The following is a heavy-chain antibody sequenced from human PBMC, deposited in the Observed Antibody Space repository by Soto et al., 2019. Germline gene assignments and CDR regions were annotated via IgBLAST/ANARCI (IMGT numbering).Heavy chain of an antibody. Sequence: EVQLVESGGGLIQPGGSLRLSCAVSGFTVSNNYMSWVRQAPGKGLEGVSVIYSGGYTAYGDSVKGRFTISRDNSKNTPYLQMNSRGPHSTAGFYCAAQRGGGGYWGQGTLVTVSS. J-gene: IGHJ4*02. CDR3: AAQRGGGGY. CDR1: GFTVSNNY. D-gene: IGHD6-25*01. V-gene: IGHV3-53*01. CDR2: IYSGGYT.